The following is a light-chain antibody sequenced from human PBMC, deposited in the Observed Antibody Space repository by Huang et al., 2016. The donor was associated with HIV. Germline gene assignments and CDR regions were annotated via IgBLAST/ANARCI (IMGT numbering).Light chain of an antibody. CDR2: GAF. CDR1: QSVGSN. J-gene: IGKJ1*01. CDR3: QQYNDGRT. V-gene: IGKV3-15*01. Sequence: EIVMTQSPATLSVSPGGRATLSCRASQSVGSNLAWYQQKLGKAPRLLIYGAFSRATGIPARFSGSGSGTECTLTITSLQSEDFALYYCQQYNDGRTFGQGTKVEN.